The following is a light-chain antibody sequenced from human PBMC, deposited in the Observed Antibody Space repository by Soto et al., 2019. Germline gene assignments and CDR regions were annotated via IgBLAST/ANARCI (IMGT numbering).Light chain of an antibody. V-gene: IGLV2-14*01. CDR3: SSYTSSSTRV. CDR1: SSDVGGYNY. CDR2: EVS. Sequence: QSALTQPASVSGSPGQSITISCTGTSSDVGGYNYVSWYQQHPGKAPKLMIYEVSNRPSGVSNRFSGSKSGNMASLTIPGLQAEDEADYYCSSYTSSSTRVFGTGTKLTVL. J-gene: IGLJ1*01.